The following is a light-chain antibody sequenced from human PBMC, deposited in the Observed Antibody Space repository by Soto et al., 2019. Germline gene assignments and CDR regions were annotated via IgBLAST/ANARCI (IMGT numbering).Light chain of an antibody. CDR2: GAS. J-gene: IGKJ5*01. V-gene: IGKV3-15*01. CDR3: QQYNNWPPIT. Sequence: EVVMTQSPATRSGSPGRRGSLSCXXSQSVRSNLAWYQQKPGQSPRLLIYGASTRATGIPARFSGSGSGTEFTLTISSLQSEDFAVYYCQQYNNWPPITFGQGTRLENK. CDR1: QSVRSN.